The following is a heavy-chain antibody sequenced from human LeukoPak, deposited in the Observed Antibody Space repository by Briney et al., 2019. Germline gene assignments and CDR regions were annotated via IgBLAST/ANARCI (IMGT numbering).Heavy chain of an antibody. CDR3: AKGSAAGFAYYYMDV. Sequence: GGSLRLSCAASGFTFSSYAMSWVRQAPGKGLGWVSAISGSGGSTYYADSAKGRFTISRDNSKNTLYLQMNSLRAEDTAVYYCAKGSAAGFAYYYMDVWGKGTTVTVSS. V-gene: IGHV3-23*01. CDR2: ISGSGGST. J-gene: IGHJ6*03. D-gene: IGHD6-13*01. CDR1: GFTFSSYA.